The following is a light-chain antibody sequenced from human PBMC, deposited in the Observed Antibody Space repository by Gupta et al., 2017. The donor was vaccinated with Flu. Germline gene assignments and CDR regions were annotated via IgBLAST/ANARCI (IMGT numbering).Light chain of an antibody. Sequence: PVTLGQPASLSCRSSQGLVYSDGNTYLHWFQQRPGQSPRRLIYQVSYRDSGVPDRFSGSGSGTDGTRKISRVEAEDVGIYFCMQGAHWPWAFGQWTTVESK. CDR2: QVS. CDR3: MQGAHWPWA. CDR1: QGLVYSDGNTY. J-gene: IGKJ1*01. V-gene: IGKV2-30*01.